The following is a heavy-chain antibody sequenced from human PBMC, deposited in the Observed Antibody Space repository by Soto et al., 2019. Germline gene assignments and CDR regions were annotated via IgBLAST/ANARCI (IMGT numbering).Heavy chain of an antibody. CDR1: RFTFSGYG. CDR3: AKGGRAYCGGDCRYYFDY. V-gene: IGHV3-30*18. J-gene: IGHJ4*02. D-gene: IGHD2-21*02. Sequence: QVQLVESGGGVVQPGRSLRLSCASVRFTFSGYGMHWVRQAPGKGLEWVAVISSDGSNKFYADSVKGRFTIYRDNSKNTLYLQMNSLRVEDTAVYYCAKGGRAYCGGDCRYYFDYWGQGTLVTVSS. CDR2: ISSDGSNK.